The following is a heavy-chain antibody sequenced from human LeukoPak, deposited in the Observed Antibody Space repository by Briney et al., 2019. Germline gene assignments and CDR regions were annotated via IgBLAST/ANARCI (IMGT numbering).Heavy chain of an antibody. CDR2: INHSGST. CDR3: ARVPENFGESPYFDY. J-gene: IGHJ4*02. CDR1: GGSFSGYY. D-gene: IGHD3-10*01. V-gene: IGHV4-34*01. Sequence: SPSETLSLTCAVYGGSFSGYYWSWFRQPPGKGLEWIGEINHSGSTNYNPSLKSRVTISVDTSKNQFSLKLSSVTAADTAVYYCARVPENFGESPYFDYWGQGTLVTVSS.